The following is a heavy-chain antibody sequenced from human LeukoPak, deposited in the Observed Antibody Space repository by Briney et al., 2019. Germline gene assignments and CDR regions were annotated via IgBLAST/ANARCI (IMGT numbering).Heavy chain of an antibody. D-gene: IGHD3-3*01. J-gene: IGHJ6*02. V-gene: IGHV3-7*01. CDR1: GFTFSSYW. CDR2: IKQDGSEK. CDR3: ARVTIFGYYYYYYGMDV. Sequence: GGSLRLSCAASGFTFSSYWMSWVRQAPGKGLEWVANIKQDGSEKYYVDSVKGRFTISRDNAKNSLYLQMNSLRAEDTAVCYCARVTIFGYYYYYYGMDVWGQGTTVTVSS.